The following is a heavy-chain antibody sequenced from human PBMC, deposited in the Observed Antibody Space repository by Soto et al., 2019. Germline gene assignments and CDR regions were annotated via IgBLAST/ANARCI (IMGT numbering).Heavy chain of an antibody. D-gene: IGHD6-19*01. J-gene: IGHJ4*02. Sequence: QVHLVQSGAEVKRAGASVTVSCKASGYSFSDHYINWVRQAPGQGLQWMGCINPKSGDRRYAELFRCLVFMTRDTSISTAYMEASGLKTDDTAVYFCARGAEVGLEVAAFDHGGQGTLVTVSA. V-gene: IGHV1-2*02. CDR1: GYSFSDHY. CDR2: INPKSGDR. CDR3: ARGAEVGLEVAAFDH.